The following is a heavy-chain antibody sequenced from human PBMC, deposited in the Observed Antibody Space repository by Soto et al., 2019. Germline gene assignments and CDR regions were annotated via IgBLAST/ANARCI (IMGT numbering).Heavy chain of an antibody. D-gene: IGHD2-15*01. V-gene: IGHV1-69*02. CDR1: GGTFSSYT. CDR2: IIPILGIA. CDR3: ARVDGYCSGGSCHP. J-gene: IGHJ5*02. Sequence: QVQLVQSGAEVKKAGSSVKVSCKASGGTFSSYTISWVRQAPGQGLEWMGRIIPILGIANYAQKFQGRVTITADKSTSTAYMELSSLRSEDTAVYYCARVDGYCSGGSCHPWGQGTLVTVSS.